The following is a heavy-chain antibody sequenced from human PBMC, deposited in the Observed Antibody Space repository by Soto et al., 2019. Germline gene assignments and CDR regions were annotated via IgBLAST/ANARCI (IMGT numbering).Heavy chain of an antibody. V-gene: IGHV4-59*08. Sequence: PSETLSLTCTVSGGSISSYYWSWIRQPPGKGLEWIGYIYYSGSTNYNPSLKSRVTISVDTSKNQFSLKLSSVTAADTAVYYCAAFYVFGSGYYVYGGQGTLVTVSS. D-gene: IGHD3-3*01. J-gene: IGHJ4*02. CDR2: IYYSGST. CDR1: GGSISSYY. CDR3: AAFYVFGSGYYVY.